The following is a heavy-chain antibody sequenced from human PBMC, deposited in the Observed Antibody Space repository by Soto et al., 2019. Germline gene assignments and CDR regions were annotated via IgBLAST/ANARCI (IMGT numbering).Heavy chain of an antibody. CDR2: IYSGGST. CDR1: GFTVRTNY. Sequence: EVQLVETGGGLIQPRGSLRLSCAASGFTVRTNYMSWVRQAPGKGLEWVSVIYSGGSTYYADSVKGRFTISRDNAKNTLYLQINSLRVEDTAVYYCARGSPGRDGYLDYWGQGTLVTVSS. CDR3: ARGSPGRDGYLDY. J-gene: IGHJ4*02. D-gene: IGHD3-10*01. V-gene: IGHV3-53*02.